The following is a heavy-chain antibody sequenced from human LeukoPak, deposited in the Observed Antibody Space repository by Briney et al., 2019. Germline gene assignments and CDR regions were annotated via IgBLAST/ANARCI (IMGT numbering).Heavy chain of an antibody. V-gene: IGHV5-51*01. D-gene: IGHD5-24*01. CDR2: IHPGDSDT. J-gene: IGHJ4*02. CDR1: GYSFTSYW. CDR3: ATHPGGLQSGFDN. Sequence: GESLKISCKGSGYSFTSYWIGGVRQVPGKGREYMGIIHPGDSDTRYSPSFQGQVTISVDRSSSTAYIQWSRLKASDTAMYYCATHPGGLQSGFDNWGQGTLVTVSS.